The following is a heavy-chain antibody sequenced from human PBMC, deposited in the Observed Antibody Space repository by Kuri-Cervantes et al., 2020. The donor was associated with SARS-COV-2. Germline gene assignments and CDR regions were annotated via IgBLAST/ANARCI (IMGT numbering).Heavy chain of an antibody. CDR3: ARGVVPAAIRYYYYYYYMDV. Sequence: SLKISCAASGFTFDDYAMHWVRQAPGKGLEWVSGISWNSGSIGYADSVKGRFTISRDNAKNSLYLQMNSLRAEDTAVYYCARGVVPAAIRYYYYYYYMDVWGKGTTVTVSS. J-gene: IGHJ6*03. CDR1: GFTFDDYA. CDR2: ISWNSGSI. V-gene: IGHV3-9*01. D-gene: IGHD2-2*02.